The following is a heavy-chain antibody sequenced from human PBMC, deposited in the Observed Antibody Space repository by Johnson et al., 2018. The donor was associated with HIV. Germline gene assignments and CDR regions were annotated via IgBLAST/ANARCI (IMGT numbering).Heavy chain of an antibody. J-gene: IGHJ3*02. Sequence: EVQLLESGGGLVQPGGSLRLSCAASGFTFSRYWMAWVRQAPGKGLEWVANIKQDGSEKYYVDSVKGRFTISRDNSKNTLYLKMNSLRAEDTAVYYCAKDYRDGYNRGWAFDIWGQGTMVTISS. D-gene: IGHD5-24*01. CDR3: AKDYRDGYNRGWAFDI. V-gene: IGHV3-7*05. CDR2: IKQDGSEK. CDR1: GFTFSRYW.